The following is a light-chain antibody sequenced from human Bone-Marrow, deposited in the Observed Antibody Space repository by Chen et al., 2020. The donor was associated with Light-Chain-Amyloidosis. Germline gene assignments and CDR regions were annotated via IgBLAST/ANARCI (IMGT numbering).Light chain of an antibody. CDR2: EDN. J-gene: IGLJ3*02. Sequence: NFMLTQPHSVSESPEKKLTSSCTGSSGSIASNYVQWYQQRPGSAPTTVIYEDNQRPSGVPDRFSGSIDSSSHSASLSISGLKTEDEADYYCQSYDSSNLVFGGGTKLTVL. CDR3: QSYDSSNLV. V-gene: IGLV6-57*02. CDR1: SGSIASNY.